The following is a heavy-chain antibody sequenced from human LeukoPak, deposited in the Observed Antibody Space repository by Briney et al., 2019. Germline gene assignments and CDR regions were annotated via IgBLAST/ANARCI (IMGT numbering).Heavy chain of an antibody. CDR1: GYTFTGYY. Sequence: GASVKVSCKASGYTFTGYYMHWVRQAPGQGLEWMGWINPNSGGTNYAQKFQGRVTMTRDTSTTTVYMELSSLRSEDTAVYYCARDGAMVRENPHYYMDVWGKGTTVTISS. D-gene: IGHD3-10*01. CDR2: INPNSGGT. CDR3: ARDGAMVRENPHYYMDV. J-gene: IGHJ6*03. V-gene: IGHV1-2*02.